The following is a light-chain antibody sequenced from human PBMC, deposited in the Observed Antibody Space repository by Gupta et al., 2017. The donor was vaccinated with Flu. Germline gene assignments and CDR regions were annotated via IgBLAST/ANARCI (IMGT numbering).Light chain of an antibody. CDR3: QQYGNSPWT. CDR1: QSVSSSY. Sequence: EIVLTQSPGTLSLSPGERATLSCRASQSVSSSYLAWYQQKPGQAPRLLIYGALRRATGIPDRFSGTGSGTDFTLTISRLEPEDFAVYYCQQYGNSPWTFGQGTKVEIK. V-gene: IGKV3-20*01. CDR2: GAL. J-gene: IGKJ1*01.